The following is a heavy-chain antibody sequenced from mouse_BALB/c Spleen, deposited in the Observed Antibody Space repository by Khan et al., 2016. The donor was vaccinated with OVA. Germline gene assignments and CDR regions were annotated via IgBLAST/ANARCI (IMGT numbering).Heavy chain of an antibody. CDR1: GYTFTNYG. Sequence: QIQLVQSGPELKKPGETVKISCKASGYTFTNYGMNWVKRAPGKGLKWMGWINTYTGEPTYTDDFKGRFAFSLETSASTAYLQINNLKNEDMATYFCAREASYWYFDVWGAGTTVTVSS. CDR2: INTYTGEP. CDR3: AREASYWYFDV. J-gene: IGHJ1*01. V-gene: IGHV9-1*02.